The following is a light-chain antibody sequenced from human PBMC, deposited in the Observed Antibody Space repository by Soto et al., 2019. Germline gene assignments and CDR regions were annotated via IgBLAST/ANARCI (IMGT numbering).Light chain of an antibody. CDR2: GAS. V-gene: IGKV1-12*01. Sequence: DIQMTQSPSTLSASVGDTVTITCRASQGITSWLAWYQQKQGKAPKLLIYGASSLQNGVPSRFSGRVSGTDGTITISSLKTEDGATYYCQQTNNFPLTFGGGTKVDIK. CDR1: QGITSW. J-gene: IGKJ4*01. CDR3: QQTNNFPLT.